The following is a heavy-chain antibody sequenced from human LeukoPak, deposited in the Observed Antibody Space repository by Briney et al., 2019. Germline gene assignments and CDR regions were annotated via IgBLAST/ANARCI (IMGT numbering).Heavy chain of an antibody. Sequence: PGGSLRLSCAASGLTFNKAWMSWVRQAPGKGLEWVGRIKSKSDGGTTDYAAATDYAAPVKGRFTISRDDSKNTVYLQMTSLKTEDTAVYYCTPGGYSGQDFNHWGQGILVTVSS. CDR3: TPGGYSGQDFNH. V-gene: IGHV3-15*01. J-gene: IGHJ4*02. D-gene: IGHD5-12*01. CDR1: GLTFNKAW. CDR2: IKSKSDGGTTDYAAAT.